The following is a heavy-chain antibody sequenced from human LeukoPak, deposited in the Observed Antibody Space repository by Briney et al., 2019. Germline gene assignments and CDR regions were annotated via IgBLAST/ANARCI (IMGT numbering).Heavy chain of an antibody. D-gene: IGHD6-13*01. Sequence: GGSLRLSCAASGFTLSNYEMNWVRQTPGKGLEWVSYISDHGKSRNYVDSVKGRFTISRDNAKNSLYLQMSSLRVEDTAVYFCARARIAAPLLDYWGQGTLVTVSS. CDR3: ARARIAAPLLDY. V-gene: IGHV3-48*03. CDR1: GFTLSNYE. CDR2: ISDHGKSR. J-gene: IGHJ4*02.